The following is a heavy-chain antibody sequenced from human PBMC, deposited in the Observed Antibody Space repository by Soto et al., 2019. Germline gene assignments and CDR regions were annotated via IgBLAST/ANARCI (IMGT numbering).Heavy chain of an antibody. CDR3: ARHSYSSGWYNYYYYGMDV. Sequence: GESLKISCKGSGYSFTSYWIGWVRQMPGKGLEWMGIIYPGDSDTRYSPSFQGQVTISADKSISTAYLQWSSLKASDTAMYYCARHSYSSGWYNYYYYGMDVWGQGTTVTVSS. CDR1: GYSFTSYW. CDR2: IYPGDSDT. J-gene: IGHJ6*02. V-gene: IGHV5-51*01. D-gene: IGHD6-19*01.